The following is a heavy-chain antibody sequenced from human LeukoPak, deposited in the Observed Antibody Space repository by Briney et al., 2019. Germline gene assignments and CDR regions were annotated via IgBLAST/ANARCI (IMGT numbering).Heavy chain of an antibody. D-gene: IGHD3-10*01. CDR1: GFTFSSYW. V-gene: IGHV3-7*01. Sequence: GGSLRLSCAASGFTFSSYWMSWVRQAPGKGLEWVANIKEDGSEKFHVGSVRGRFTISRDNAKNSLYLQMNSLRAEDTAVYYCAREVGISDAFDIWGQGTMVTVSS. CDR2: IKEDGSEK. CDR3: AREVGISDAFDI. J-gene: IGHJ3*02.